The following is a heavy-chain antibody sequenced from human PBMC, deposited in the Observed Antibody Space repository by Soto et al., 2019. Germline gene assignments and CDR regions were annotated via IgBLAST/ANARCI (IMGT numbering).Heavy chain of an antibody. Sequence: HPGGSLRLSCAASGFTFSSYAMSWVRQAPGKGLEWVSAISGSGGSTYYADSVKGRFTISRDNSKNTLYLQMNSLRAEDTAVYYCAKGKGSDILPGYSQYYFDYWGQGTLVTVSS. V-gene: IGHV3-23*01. D-gene: IGHD3-9*01. CDR1: GFTFSSYA. J-gene: IGHJ4*02. CDR3: AKGKGSDILPGYSQYYFDY. CDR2: ISGSGGST.